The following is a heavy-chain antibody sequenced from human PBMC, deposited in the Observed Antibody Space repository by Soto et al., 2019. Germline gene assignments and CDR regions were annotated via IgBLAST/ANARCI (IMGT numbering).Heavy chain of an antibody. CDR3: ARDHSGYDWRPYGMDV. Sequence: PSETLSLTCTVSGGSISSGGYYWSWIRQHPGKGLEWIGYIYYSGSTYYNPSLKSRVTISVDTSKNQFSLKLSSVTAADTAVYYCARDHSGYDWRPYGMDVWGQGITVTVSS. CDR1: GGSISSGGYY. CDR2: IYYSGST. V-gene: IGHV4-31*03. D-gene: IGHD5-12*01. J-gene: IGHJ6*02.